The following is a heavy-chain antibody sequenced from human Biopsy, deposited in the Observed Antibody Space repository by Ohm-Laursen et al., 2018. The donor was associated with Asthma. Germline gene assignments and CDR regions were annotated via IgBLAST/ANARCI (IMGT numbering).Heavy chain of an antibody. Sequence: SSVKVSCKVSGGTFRNFAISRVRQAPGQGLEWMGGLIPVLGTPDHAQMFEGRVTITADESTSTAYMELSSLSSEDTAVYYCARGYSGSDRIVYYYSGLEVWGQGTTVTVSS. CDR2: LIPVLGTP. J-gene: IGHJ6*02. V-gene: IGHV1-69*01. CDR1: GGTFRNFA. D-gene: IGHD5-12*01. CDR3: ARGYSGSDRIVYYYSGLEV.